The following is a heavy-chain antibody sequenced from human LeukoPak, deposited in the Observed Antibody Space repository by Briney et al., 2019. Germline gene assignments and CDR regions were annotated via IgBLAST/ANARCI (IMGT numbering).Heavy chain of an antibody. CDR3: VTYYVNGGGRGH. CDR2: HNGDP. V-gene: IGHV4-61*08. Sequence: SETLSLTCTVSGASVSSGDYHWSWVRQAPGKGLEWISHNGDPSYNPSLKSRVVISIDTSRNQFSLRLNSVTAADTATYFCVTYYVNGGGRGHWGPGTLVTVSS. J-gene: IGHJ4*02. D-gene: IGHD3-16*01. CDR1: GASVSSGDYH.